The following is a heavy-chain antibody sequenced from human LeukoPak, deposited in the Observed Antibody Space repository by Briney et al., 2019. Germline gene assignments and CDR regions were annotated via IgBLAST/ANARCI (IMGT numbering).Heavy chain of an antibody. CDR2: ISNSGYTK. J-gene: IGHJ4*02. CDR1: GFTFSDSY. Sequence: GGSLRLSCAASGFTFSDSYMTWIRQAPGKGLEWVSYISNSGYTKYYADSVKGRFTISRDNTKNSVHLQMNSLRAEDTALYYCARTGYFGANGFDYWGQGTLDTVSS. CDR3: ARTGYFGANGFDY. D-gene: IGHD4/OR15-4a*01. V-gene: IGHV3-11*01.